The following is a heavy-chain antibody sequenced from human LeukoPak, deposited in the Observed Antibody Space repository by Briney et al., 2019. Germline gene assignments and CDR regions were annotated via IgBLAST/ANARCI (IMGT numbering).Heavy chain of an antibody. Sequence: GGALRLSCAASGFTFSSYSMNWVRQAPGKGLEWVSSISSSSSYIYYADSVKGRFTISRDNAKNSLYLQMNSLRAEDTAVYYCAREGPELRYYYYYYYMDVWGKGTTVTVSS. D-gene: IGHD1-7*01. CDR1: GFTFSSYS. CDR2: ISSSSSYI. CDR3: AREGPELRYYYYYYYMDV. J-gene: IGHJ6*03. V-gene: IGHV3-21*01.